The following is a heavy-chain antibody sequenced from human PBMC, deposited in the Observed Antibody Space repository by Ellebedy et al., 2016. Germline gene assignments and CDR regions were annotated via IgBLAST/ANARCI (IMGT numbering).Heavy chain of an antibody. CDR3: ARRAAVSGLYYFDN. D-gene: IGHD6-13*01. J-gene: IGHJ4*02. V-gene: IGHV5-51*01. CDR2: LFPGDSNT. CDR1: GYTFSNYW. Sequence: GESLKISCKASGYTFSNYWIGWMRQIPGKGLEWMGILFPGDSNTRYSPSFQGQVTLSADKSVITAYLQWSRLKASDTGMYYCARRAAVSGLYYFDNWGQGTLVTVSS.